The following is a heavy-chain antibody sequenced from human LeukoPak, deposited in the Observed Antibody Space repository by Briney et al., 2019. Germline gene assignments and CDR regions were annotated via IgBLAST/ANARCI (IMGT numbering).Heavy chain of an antibody. CDR1: GFTFSDYW. CDR2: IKTDGSEK. D-gene: IGHD2-21*01. V-gene: IGHV3-7*01. J-gene: IGHJ4*02. Sequence: GGSLRLSCAASGFTFSDYWMTWVRQAPGKGLEWLANIKTDGSEKYYVDSVKGRFTISRDNSKNTLYLQMNSLRAEDTAVYYCAKEGRRYCGGDCYSSFDYWGQGTLVTVSS. CDR3: AKEGRRYCGGDCYSSFDY.